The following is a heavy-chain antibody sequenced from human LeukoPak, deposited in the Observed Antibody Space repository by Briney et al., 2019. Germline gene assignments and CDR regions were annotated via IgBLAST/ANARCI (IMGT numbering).Heavy chain of an antibody. V-gene: IGHV3-30*18. CDR2: ISYDGSNK. CDR1: GFTFSSYG. Sequence: PGRSLRLSCAASGFTFSSYGMHWVHQAPGKGLEWVAVISYDGSNKYYADSVKGRFTISRDNSKNTLYLQMNSLRAEDTAVYYCAKDGYDSSGYYFDYYYGMDVWGQGTTVTVSS. D-gene: IGHD3-22*01. CDR3: AKDGYDSSGYYFDYYYGMDV. J-gene: IGHJ6*02.